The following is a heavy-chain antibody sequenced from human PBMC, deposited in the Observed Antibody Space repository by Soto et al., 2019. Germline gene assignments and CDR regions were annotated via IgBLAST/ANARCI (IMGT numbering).Heavy chain of an antibody. D-gene: IGHD3-10*01. CDR3: AKDLLLWFGESHFDY. V-gene: IGHV3-30-3*01. CDR2: ISYDGSNK. J-gene: IGHJ4*02. Sequence: GGSLRLSCAASGFTFSSYAIHWVRQAPGKGLEWVAVISYDGSNKYYADSVKGRFTISRDSSKNTLYLQMNSLRAEDTAVYYCAKDLLLWFGESHFDYWGQGTLVTV. CDR1: GFTFSSYA.